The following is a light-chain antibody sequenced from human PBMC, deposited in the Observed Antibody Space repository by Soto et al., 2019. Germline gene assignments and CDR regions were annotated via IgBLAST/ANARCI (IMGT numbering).Light chain of an antibody. CDR2: RAS. J-gene: IGKJ1*01. CDR3: QQYNSYSRT. Sequence: DIQMTQSPSTLSASVGDRVTLTCRASQSISSSLAWYQQKPGKAPKLLIYRASNLQSGVPSRFSGSGAGTEFTLTITSLQPDDFATYYCQQYNSYSRTFGQGTKVDIK. V-gene: IGKV1-5*03. CDR1: QSISSS.